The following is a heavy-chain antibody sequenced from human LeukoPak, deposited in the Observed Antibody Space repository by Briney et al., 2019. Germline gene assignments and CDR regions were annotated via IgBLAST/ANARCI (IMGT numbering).Heavy chain of an antibody. CDR2: IKQDGSEK. D-gene: IGHD1-7*01. Sequence: GGSLRLSCAASGFTFSSYWMSWVRQAPGKGLEWVANIKQDGSEKYYVDSVKGRFTISRDNAKNSLYLQMNSLRAEDTAVYYCARELTGTTNYYYYYMGVWGKGTTVTVSS. J-gene: IGHJ6*03. CDR1: GFTFSSYW. CDR3: ARELTGTTNYYYYYMGV. V-gene: IGHV3-7*01.